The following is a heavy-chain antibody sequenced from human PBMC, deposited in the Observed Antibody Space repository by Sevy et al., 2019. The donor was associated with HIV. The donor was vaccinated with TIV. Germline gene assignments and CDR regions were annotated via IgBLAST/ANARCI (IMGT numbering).Heavy chain of an antibody. J-gene: IGHJ4*02. CDR2: ISAYNGNT. CDR1: GYTFTRYG. D-gene: IGHD3-10*01. V-gene: IGHV1-18*01. CDR3: ARVEVPNVLIDY. Sequence: ASVKVSCKASGYTFTRYGISWVRQAHGQGLEWMGWISAYNGNTNYAQKLQGRVTMTTDTSTSTAYMELRSLRSDDTAVYYCARVEVPNVLIDYWGQGTLVTVSS.